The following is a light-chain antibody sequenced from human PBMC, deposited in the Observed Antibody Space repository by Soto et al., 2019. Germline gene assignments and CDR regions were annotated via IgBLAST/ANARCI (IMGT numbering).Light chain of an antibody. V-gene: IGLV2-23*01. CDR3: CSYAGSRRAV. J-gene: IGLJ7*01. Sequence: QSALTQPASVSGSPGQSITISCTGTSSDVGTYDLVSWYQQHPGKAPQLVLYEGNKRPSGISVRFSGSKSANTASLTISGLQSEDEADYYCCSYAGSRRAVFGGGTQLTVL. CDR1: SSDVGTYDL. CDR2: EGN.